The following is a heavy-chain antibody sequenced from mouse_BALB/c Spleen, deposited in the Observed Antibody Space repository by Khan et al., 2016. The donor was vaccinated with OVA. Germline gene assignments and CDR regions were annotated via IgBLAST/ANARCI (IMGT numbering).Heavy chain of an antibody. Sequence: QMQLEESGAELARPGASVKMSCKASGYTFTSHTMHWVKQRPGQGLEWIGYINPRSGYTNYNQKFNDKATLTADKSSNTAYMQLSSLTSEDSAVYYCARRTTEYAMDYWGQGTSVTVSS. J-gene: IGHJ4*01. CDR1: GYTFTSHT. D-gene: IGHD2-14*01. V-gene: IGHV1-4*01. CDR2: INPRSGYT. CDR3: ARRTTEYAMDY.